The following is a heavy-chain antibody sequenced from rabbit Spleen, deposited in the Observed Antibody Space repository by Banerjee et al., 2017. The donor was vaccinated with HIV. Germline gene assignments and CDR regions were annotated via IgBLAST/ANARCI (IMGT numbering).Heavy chain of an antibody. V-gene: IGHV1S45*01. CDR1: EFSFSENVY. CDR3: ARDTSSSFSSYGMDL. J-gene: IGHJ6*01. D-gene: IGHD1-1*01. CDR2: IYIDTGNT. Sequence: QEQLVESGGGLVKPGASLTLTCTASEFSFSENVYMCWVRQAPGKGLEWIACIYIDTGNTYYASWAKGRFTISKTSSTTVTLQMTSLTAADTATYFCARDTSSSFSSYGMDLWGPGTLVTVS.